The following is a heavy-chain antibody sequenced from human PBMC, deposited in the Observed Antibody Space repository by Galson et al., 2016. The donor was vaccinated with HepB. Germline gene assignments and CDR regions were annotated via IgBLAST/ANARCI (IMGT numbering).Heavy chain of an antibody. CDR3: ARLAVSDAVGDDYFDS. V-gene: IGHV7-4-1*02. CDR2: INPNTGKP. CDR1: GYSFTSYN. D-gene: IGHD3-16*01. J-gene: IGHJ4*02. Sequence: SVKVSCKASGYSFTSYNLNWVRQAPGQGLEWMGWINPNTGKPTYAQGFTGRFVFALDTSVSTAYLQISSLKAEDTAVYFCARLAVSDAVGDDYFDSGGQGTLVTVSS.